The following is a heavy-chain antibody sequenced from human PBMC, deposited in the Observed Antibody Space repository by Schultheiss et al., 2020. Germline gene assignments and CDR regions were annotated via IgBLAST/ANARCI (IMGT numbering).Heavy chain of an antibody. D-gene: IGHD5-18*01. CDR1: GGSVSSGKW. CDR3: AREGDRPYSLDY. CDR2: TYHSGST. V-gene: IGHV4-4*02. J-gene: IGHJ4*02. Sequence: SETLSLTCTVSGGSVSSGKWWSWVRQPPEKGLEWIGETYHSGSTNYSPSLESRVTISVDMSKNQFSLKLTSVTAADTAVYYCAREGDRPYSLDYWGQGTLVTVSS.